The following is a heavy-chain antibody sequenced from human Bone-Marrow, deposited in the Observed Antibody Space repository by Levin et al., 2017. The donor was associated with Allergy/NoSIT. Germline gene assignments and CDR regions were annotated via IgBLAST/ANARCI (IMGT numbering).Heavy chain of an antibody. CDR3: ARGQVWFDS. CDR2: INYSGTT. J-gene: IGHJ5*01. Sequence: GSLRLSCAVFGGSFRGHFWTWIRQSPEKGLERIGEINYSGTTDYNPSLQSRVTITLDTSKNQFFLTLASVTAADTAVYYCARGQVWFDSWGQGTLVTVSS. CDR1: GGSFRGHF. V-gene: IGHV4-34*01.